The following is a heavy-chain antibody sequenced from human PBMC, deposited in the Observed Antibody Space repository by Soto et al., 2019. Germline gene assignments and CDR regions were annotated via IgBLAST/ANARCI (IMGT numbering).Heavy chain of an antibody. CDR2: ISGSGGNT. Sequence: GGSLRLSCASSGFAFXTYAMTLVRQAPGKGLEWVSIISGSGGNTYYADSVKGRFTIARDNSKNTVILQMNSLRAEDTAIYYCAKDRSSSGWYAALDVWGQGTMVTVSS. CDR1: GFAFXTYA. J-gene: IGHJ3*01. V-gene: IGHV3-23*01. D-gene: IGHD6-19*01. CDR3: AKDRSSSGWYAALDV.